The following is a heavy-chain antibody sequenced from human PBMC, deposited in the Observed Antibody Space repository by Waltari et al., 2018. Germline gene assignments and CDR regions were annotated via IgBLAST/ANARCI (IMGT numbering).Heavy chain of an antibody. CDR1: GGTFSSYA. V-gene: IGHV1-69*06. J-gene: IGHJ1*01. Sequence: GAEVKKPGSSVKVSCKASGGTFSSYAISWVRQDPGQGLEWMGRIIPIFGTANYAQKFQGRVTITADKSTSTAYMELSSLRSEDTAVYYCARGGLRQLVGEYFQHWGQGTLVTVSS. D-gene: IGHD6-13*01. CDR2: IIPIFGTA. CDR3: ARGGLRQLVGEYFQH.